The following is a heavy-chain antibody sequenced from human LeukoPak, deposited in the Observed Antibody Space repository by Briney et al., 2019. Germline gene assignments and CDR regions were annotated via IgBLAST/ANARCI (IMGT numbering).Heavy chain of an antibody. D-gene: IGHD5/OR15-5a*01. J-gene: IGHJ5*02. CDR1: GFTFSSSG. CDR2: ISSAGSNQ. V-gene: IGHV3-30*18. Sequence: GGSLRLSCAASGFTFSSSGMHWVRQPPGKGLEWVAGISSAGSNQYHADSVKGRFTISRDNSKNTLYLQLNSLSADDTAVYYCAKDCGIYDSPHWLDPWGQGTQVTVSS. CDR3: AKDCGIYDSPHWLDP.